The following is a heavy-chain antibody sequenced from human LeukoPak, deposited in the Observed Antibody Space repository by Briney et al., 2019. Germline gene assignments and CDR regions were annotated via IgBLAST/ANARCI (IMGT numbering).Heavy chain of an antibody. V-gene: IGHV3-21*01. Sequence: PGGSLRLSCAASGYTFSDYSVNWVRQVPGKGLEWVSSISSSGTYIYYADSVKGRFTISRDNAKNSLFLQMNSLRAEDTAVYYCVSGYDPDYVWGTYRLDAFDIWGEGTMVIVSS. CDR3: VSGYDPDYVWGTYRLDAFDI. CDR1: GYTFSDYS. D-gene: IGHD3-16*02. CDR2: ISSSGTYI. J-gene: IGHJ3*02.